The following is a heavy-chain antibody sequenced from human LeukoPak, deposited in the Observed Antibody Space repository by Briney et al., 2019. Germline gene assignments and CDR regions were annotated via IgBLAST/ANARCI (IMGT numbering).Heavy chain of an antibody. CDR1: EFIFSDYA. J-gene: IGHJ4*02. CDR3: AKFEGATIPGWFNDY. V-gene: IGHV3-23*05. D-gene: IGHD6-19*01. CDR2: IDKTTYPT. Sequence: GGSPRLSCAASEFIFSDYAMGWVRQAPGKGLEWVSTIDKTTYPTFYADSVKGQFTISRDNSKNTLYLQMNSLRTEDTAVYFCAKFEGATIPGWFNDYWGQGILVTVSS.